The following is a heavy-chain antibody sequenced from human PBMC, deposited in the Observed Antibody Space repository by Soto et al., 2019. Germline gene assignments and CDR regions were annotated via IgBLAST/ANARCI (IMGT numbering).Heavy chain of an antibody. CDR1: GGTFSSYA. CDR2: IIPIFGTA. Sequence: VASVKVSCKASGGTFSSYAISWVRQAPGQGLEWMGGIIPIFGTANYAQKFQGRVTITADESTSTAYMELSSLRSEDTAVYYCAREHKDRDFWCGYQYENYYYGMDVWGQGTTVTVSS. CDR3: AREHKDRDFWCGYQYENYYYGMDV. J-gene: IGHJ6*02. D-gene: IGHD3-3*01. V-gene: IGHV1-69*13.